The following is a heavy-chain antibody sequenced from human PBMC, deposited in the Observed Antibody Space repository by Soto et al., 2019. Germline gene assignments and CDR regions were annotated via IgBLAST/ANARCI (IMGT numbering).Heavy chain of an antibody. V-gene: IGHV3-30*18. CDR2: ISYDGSNK. D-gene: IGHD6-13*01. CDR3: AKEQVAAADYFDY. J-gene: IGHJ4*02. Sequence: GGSLRLSCAASGFTFSSYGMHWVRQAPGKGLEWVAVISYDGSNKYYADSVKGRFTISRDNSKNTLYLQMNSLRAEDTAVYYCAKEQVAAADYFDYWGQGTLVTVSS. CDR1: GFTFSSYG.